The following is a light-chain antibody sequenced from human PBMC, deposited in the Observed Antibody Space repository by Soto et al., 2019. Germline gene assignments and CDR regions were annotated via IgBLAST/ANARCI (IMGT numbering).Light chain of an antibody. Sequence: EIVLTQSPGTLSLSPGERATLSCRASQSVTSNYLAWYQQKPGQAPRLLVYGASSRATGISDRFSGSGSGTDFTLTISRLEPEDFAVYYCQQRSNWGVTFGPGTKVDVK. CDR1: QSVTSNY. J-gene: IGKJ3*01. CDR3: QQRSNWGVT. CDR2: GAS. V-gene: IGKV3D-20*02.